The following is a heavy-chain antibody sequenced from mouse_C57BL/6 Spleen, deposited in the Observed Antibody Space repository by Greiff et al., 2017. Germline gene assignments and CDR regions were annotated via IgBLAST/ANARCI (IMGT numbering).Heavy chain of an antibody. CDR3: ARSRDGYYDYAMDY. D-gene: IGHD2-3*01. CDR2: IDPSDSYT. V-gene: IGHV1-50*01. Sequence: QVQLQQPGAELVKPGASVKLSCKASGYTFTSYWMQWVKQRPGQGLEWIGEIDPSDSYTNYNQKFKGKATLTVDTYSSTAYMQLSSLTSEDSAVYYCARSRDGYYDYAMDYWGQGTSVTVSS. CDR1: GYTFTSYW. J-gene: IGHJ4*01.